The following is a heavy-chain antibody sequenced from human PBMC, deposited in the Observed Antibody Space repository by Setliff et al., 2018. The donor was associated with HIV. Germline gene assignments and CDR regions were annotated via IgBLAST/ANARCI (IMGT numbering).Heavy chain of an antibody. J-gene: IGHJ4*02. D-gene: IGHD3-22*01. CDR1: GGSITSSY. CDR2: IYTSGST. Sequence: PSETLSLTCTVSGGSITSSYWRWIRQPAGKGLEWIGRIYTSGSTNYNPSLKSRVTMSIDTSKKQFSLKLASVTAADTAVYYCARGGSYDTFDYWGQGTLVTVSS. V-gene: IGHV4-4*07. CDR3: ARGGSYDTFDY.